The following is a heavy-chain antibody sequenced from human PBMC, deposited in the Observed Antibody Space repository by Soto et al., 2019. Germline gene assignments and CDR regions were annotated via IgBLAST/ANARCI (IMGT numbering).Heavy chain of an antibody. CDR3: ARDRGGITVSSKPLGEWFDP. V-gene: IGHV4-59*02. J-gene: IGHJ5*02. Sequence: SETLSLTCSFSGDSVTSHYLTWIRQSPEKGLEWIGYMHYTGFSHYNPSLKSRLTISVDRSKNQFTLRLTSVTVADTAVYYCARDRGGITVSSKPLGEWFDPWGQGTLVTVSS. CDR2: MHYTGFS. D-gene: IGHD3-16*01. CDR1: GDSVTSHY.